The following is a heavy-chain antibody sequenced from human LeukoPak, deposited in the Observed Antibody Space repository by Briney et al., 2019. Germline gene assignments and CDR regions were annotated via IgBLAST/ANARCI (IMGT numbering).Heavy chain of an antibody. CDR1: GGTFSSYA. CDR3: ARATHSSNWSRLDY. J-gene: IGHJ4*02. CDR2: IIPILGIA. V-gene: IGHV1-69*04. Sequence: GASVKVSCKASGGTFSSYAISWVRQAPGQGLEWMGRIIPILGIANYAQKFLGRVTITADKSTSTTYMELSSLRSEDTAVYYCARATHSSNWSRLDYWGQGTLVTVSS. D-gene: IGHD6-13*01.